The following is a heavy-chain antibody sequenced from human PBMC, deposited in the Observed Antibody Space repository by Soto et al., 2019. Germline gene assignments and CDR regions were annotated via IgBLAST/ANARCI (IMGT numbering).Heavy chain of an antibody. Sequence: QVQLQESGPGLVKPSETLSLTCTVSGGSISSYYWSWIRQPPGKGLEWNGYSYYSRSSNYNPSLKCRVTISVDTSKNQFSLKLSSVTAADTAVYYCAGSSGYFRNDYWGQGTLVTVSS. V-gene: IGHV4-59*01. J-gene: IGHJ4*02. D-gene: IGHD3-22*01. CDR3: AGSSGYFRNDY. CDR1: GGSISSYY. CDR2: SYYSRSS.